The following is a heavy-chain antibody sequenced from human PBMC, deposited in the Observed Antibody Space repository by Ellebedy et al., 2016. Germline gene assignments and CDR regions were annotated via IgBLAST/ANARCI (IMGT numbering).Heavy chain of an antibody. Sequence: GESLKISXAASGFTFSSYAMSWVRQAPGKGLEWVSAISGSGGSTYYADSVKGRFTISRHNSKNTLYLQMNSLRAEDTAVYYCASGLLSEDWYYYYGMDVWGQGTTVTVSS. CDR1: GFTFSSYA. D-gene: IGHD1-26*01. V-gene: IGHV3-23*01. CDR2: ISGSGGST. CDR3: ASGLLSEDWYYYYGMDV. J-gene: IGHJ6*02.